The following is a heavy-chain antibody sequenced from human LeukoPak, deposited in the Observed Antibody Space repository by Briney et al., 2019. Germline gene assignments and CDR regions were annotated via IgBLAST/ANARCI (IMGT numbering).Heavy chain of an antibody. CDR1: GFIFSNYW. Sequence: GGSLRLSCSASGFIFSNYWMTWVRQAPGKGLEWVANIKQAGSEKYYVDSVKGRFTISRDNAKKSLYLQTNSLRAEDTAVYFCARDMIILQSWGQGTLVTVSS. D-gene: IGHD3-16*01. CDR2: IKQAGSEK. V-gene: IGHV3-7*04. J-gene: IGHJ5*02. CDR3: ARDMIILQS.